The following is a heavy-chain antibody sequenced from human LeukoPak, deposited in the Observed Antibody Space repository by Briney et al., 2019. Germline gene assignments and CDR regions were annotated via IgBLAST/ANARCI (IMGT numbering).Heavy chain of an antibody. CDR3: TRDYSNARDY. J-gene: IGHJ4*02. D-gene: IGHD2-21*01. V-gene: IGHV3-7*01. CDR2: INEDGSTE. Sequence: PGGSLRLSCVASGFTFRTYRMHWVRQAPGKGLEWVASINEDGSTEWYVDSVKGRFIVSRDNAKNSLYLQVSSLRVDDTAVYYCTRDYSNARDYWGQGTLVTVSS. CDR1: GFTFRTYR.